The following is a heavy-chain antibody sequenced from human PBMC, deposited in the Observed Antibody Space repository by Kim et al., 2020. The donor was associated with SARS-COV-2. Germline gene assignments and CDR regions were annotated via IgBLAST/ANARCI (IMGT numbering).Heavy chain of an antibody. J-gene: IGHJ6*02. CDR3: ARATPGNWNRDYYYYYGMDV. V-gene: IGHV4-34*01. Sequence: SETLSLTCAVYGGSFSGYYWSWIRQPPGKGLEWIGEINHSGSTNYNPSLKSRVTISVDTSKNQFSLKLSSVTAADTAVYYCARATPGNWNRDYYYYYGMDVWGQGTTVTVSS. CDR2: INHSGST. CDR1: GGSFSGYY. D-gene: IGHD1-1*01.